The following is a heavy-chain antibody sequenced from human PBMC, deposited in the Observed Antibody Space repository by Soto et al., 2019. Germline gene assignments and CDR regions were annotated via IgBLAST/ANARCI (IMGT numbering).Heavy chain of an antibody. V-gene: IGHV3-13*01. D-gene: IGHD2-2*01. J-gene: IGHJ6*03. Sequence: GGSLRLSCAASGFTFSSYDMHWVRQAPGKGLEWVSAIGTAGDTYYPDSVKGRFTISRDNAKNSLYLQMNSLRAEDTAVYYCAREVVVVPAAMGRYYYYYYYMDVWGKGTTVTV. CDR1: GFTFSSYD. CDR2: IGTAGDT. CDR3: AREVVVVPAAMGRYYYYYYYMDV.